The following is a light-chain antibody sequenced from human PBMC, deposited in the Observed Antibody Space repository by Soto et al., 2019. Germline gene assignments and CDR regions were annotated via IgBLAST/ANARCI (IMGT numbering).Light chain of an antibody. CDR2: SHD. CDR3: AAWDDSVFGPV. J-gene: IGLJ3*02. V-gene: IGLV2-11*01. Sequence: QSALTQPRSVSGSPGQSVTISCTGSRSDVGGYNYVSWYQQLPGTAPKLLIYSHDQRPSGVPDRFSGSKSGTSASLAISGLQSEDEADYYCAAWDDSVFGPVFGGGTKVTVL. CDR1: RSDVGGYNY.